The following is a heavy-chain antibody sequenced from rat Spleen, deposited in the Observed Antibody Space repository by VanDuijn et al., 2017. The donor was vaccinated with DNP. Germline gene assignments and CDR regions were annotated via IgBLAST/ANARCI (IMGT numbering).Heavy chain of an antibody. CDR1: GFTFSDYN. V-gene: IGHV5-22*01. J-gene: IGHJ2*01. CDR3: GRDLGGDY. CDR2: ISYEGRST. Sequence: EVQLVESGGGLVQPGRSLKLSCAASGFTFSDYNMAWVRQAPKKGLKWVAYISYEGRSTYYGDSEKGRFTIYRDNAKNTLYLQMNSLRSEDTATYYCGRDLGGDYWGQGVMVTVSS. D-gene: IGHD5-1*01.